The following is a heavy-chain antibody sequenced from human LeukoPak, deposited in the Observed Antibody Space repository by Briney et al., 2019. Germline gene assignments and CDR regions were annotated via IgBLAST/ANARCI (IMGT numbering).Heavy chain of an antibody. V-gene: IGHV5-51*01. CDR3: ARSITPSDY. Sequence: GEPLNISTKAPGYSFTSYWIGWVRHVPGKGLEWMGIIYPGDSDTRYSPSFQGNVTIYAGKSLCTAYLQWSSLKASDTAMDYCARSITPSDYWGQGTLVTVSS. CDR1: GYSFTSYW. J-gene: IGHJ4*02. CDR2: IYPGDSDT. D-gene: IGHD3-10*01.